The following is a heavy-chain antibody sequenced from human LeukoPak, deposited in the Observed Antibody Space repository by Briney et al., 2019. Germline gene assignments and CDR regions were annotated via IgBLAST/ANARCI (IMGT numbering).Heavy chain of an antibody. Sequence: PGGSLRLSCVVSGLSYSDSYMSWIRQAPGKGLEWISYISERGSYTNYADSVRGRFTISRDNAKSSLFLQMNSLRAEDTAVYYCARDPVWGPPANWFDPWGQGTLVTVSS. CDR2: ISERGSYT. V-gene: IGHV3-11*05. J-gene: IGHJ5*02. CDR1: GLSYSDSY. CDR3: ARDPVWGPPANWFDP. D-gene: IGHD7-27*01.